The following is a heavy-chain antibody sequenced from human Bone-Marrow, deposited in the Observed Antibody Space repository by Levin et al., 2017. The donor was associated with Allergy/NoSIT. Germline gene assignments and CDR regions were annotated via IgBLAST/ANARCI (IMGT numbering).Heavy chain of an antibody. CDR2: IKSKTDGGTT. Sequence: GESLKISCAASGFTFSNAWMSWVRQAPGKGLEWVGRIKSKTDGGTTDYAAPVKGRFTISRDDSKNTLYLQMNSLKTEDTAVYYCTTLRPSIVVVPAAPRADAFDIWGQGTMVTVSS. J-gene: IGHJ3*02. CDR3: TTLRPSIVVVPAAPRADAFDI. D-gene: IGHD2-2*01. V-gene: IGHV3-15*01. CDR1: GFTFSNAW.